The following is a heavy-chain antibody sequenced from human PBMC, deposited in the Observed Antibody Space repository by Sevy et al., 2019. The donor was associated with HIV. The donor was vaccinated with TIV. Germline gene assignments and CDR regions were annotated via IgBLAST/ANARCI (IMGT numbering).Heavy chain of an antibody. CDR3: ARLPGFSIAARSAAFDI. CDR1: GFTFSSYS. Sequence: GGSLRLSCAASGFTFSSYSMNWIRRAPGKGLEWVSSISSSSSYIYYADSVKGRFTISRDNAKNSLYLQMNSLRAEDTAVYYCARLPGFSIAARSAAFDIWGQRTMVTVSS. J-gene: IGHJ3*02. D-gene: IGHD6-6*01. V-gene: IGHV3-21*01. CDR2: ISSSSSYI.